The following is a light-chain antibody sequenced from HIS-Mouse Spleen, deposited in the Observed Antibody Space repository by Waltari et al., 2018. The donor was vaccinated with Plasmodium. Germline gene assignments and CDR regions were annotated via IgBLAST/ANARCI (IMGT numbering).Light chain of an antibody. CDR1: QLGYKY. CDR2: QGN. CDR3: QAWDSSTVV. J-gene: IGLJ2*01. V-gene: IGLV3-1*01. Sequence: SYELTQPPSVSVSPGQTASITCSGDQLGYKYACWYQQKPGQSPVLVIYQGNKRPSGILGLFSGSNPGNTATLTISGTQAMDEADYYGQAWDSSTVVFGGGTKLTVL.